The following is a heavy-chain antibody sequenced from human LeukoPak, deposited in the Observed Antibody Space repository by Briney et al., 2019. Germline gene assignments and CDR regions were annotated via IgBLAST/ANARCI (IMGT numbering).Heavy chain of an antibody. J-gene: IGHJ3*02. CDR2: ISAYNGNT. CDR3: ATSGSYPYDAFDI. V-gene: IGHV1-18*01. Sequence: ASVKVSCKASGYTFTSYGISWVRQAPGQGLDWMGCISAYNGNTNYAQKLQGRVTMTTDTSTSTAYMELRSLRSDDTAVYYCATSGSYPYDAFDIWGQGTMVTVSP. D-gene: IGHD1-26*01. CDR1: GYTFTSYG.